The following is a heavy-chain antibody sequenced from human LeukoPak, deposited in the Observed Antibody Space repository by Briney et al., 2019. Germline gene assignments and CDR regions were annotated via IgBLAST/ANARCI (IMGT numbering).Heavy chain of an antibody. CDR2: IGRTANSI. V-gene: IGHV3-48*04. D-gene: IGHD3-22*01. J-gene: IGHJ4*02. CDR1: GFTFSSYW. Sequence: TGGSLRLSCAASGFTFSSYWMTWVRQAPGKGLEWVSYIGRTANSIFYADSVKGRFTISRDNAKNSLYLQMNNLRAEDTAVYYCARDSTDYSFDYWGQGALVTVSS. CDR3: ARDSTDYSFDY.